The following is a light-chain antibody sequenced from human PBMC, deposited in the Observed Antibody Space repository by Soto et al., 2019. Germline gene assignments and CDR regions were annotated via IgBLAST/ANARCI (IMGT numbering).Light chain of an antibody. Sequence: VITQAASALSVSKGAIATLSCGASQSIRTDLAWYPQTPGQAPRVLIYGASTRATGIPARFSGSGSGTEFTLPISSLQSEDSAVYYCQQYKNWPPGTFGQGTRLEIK. CDR3: QQYKNWPPGT. V-gene: IGKV3-15*01. CDR2: GAS. J-gene: IGKJ5*01. CDR1: QSIRTD.